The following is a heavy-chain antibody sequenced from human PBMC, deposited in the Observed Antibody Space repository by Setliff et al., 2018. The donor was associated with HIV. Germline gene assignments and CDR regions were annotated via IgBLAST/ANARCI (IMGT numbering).Heavy chain of an antibody. CDR1: GYNFVGYG. CDR3: ARGGPARVALLYWFDP. V-gene: IGHV1-18*01. D-gene: IGHD2-21*01. Sequence: ASVKVSCKASGYNFVGYGINWLRQAPGQGLEWMGWINTYNGNTKYGQKFQGSVTMTTDTSTSTVYMELRNLRSDDTAVYFCARGGPARVALLYWFDPCGQGTLVTVSS. CDR2: INTYNGNT. J-gene: IGHJ5*02.